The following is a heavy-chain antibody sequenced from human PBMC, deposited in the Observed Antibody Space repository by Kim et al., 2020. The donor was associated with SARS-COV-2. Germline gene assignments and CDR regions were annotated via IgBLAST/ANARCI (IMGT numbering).Heavy chain of an antibody. CDR2: INHSGTT. J-gene: IGHJ4*02. V-gene: IGHV4-34*01. CDR3: GRGLVYESTAYPFDS. Sequence: SETLSLTCAIYGGSLSGYYWSWIRQPPGKGLEWIGEINHSGTTSNNQSLKSRVTMSVDTSKNHLSLKLNSVNALETAVYSCGRGLVYESTAYPFDSWGQG. CDR1: GGSLSGYY. D-gene: IGHD3-22*01.